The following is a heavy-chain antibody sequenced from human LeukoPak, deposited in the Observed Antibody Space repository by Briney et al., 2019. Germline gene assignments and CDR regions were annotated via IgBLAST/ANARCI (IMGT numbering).Heavy chain of an antibody. CDR3: ARGSYCSGGSCYSAY. Sequence: PGGSLRLSCAASGFSFSSSAMYWVRQAPGKGLEYVSAISSNGGTTYYANSVKGRFTISRDNSKNTLYLQMGSLRAEDMAVYYCARGSYCSGGSCYSAYWGQGTLVTVSS. CDR1: GFSFSSSA. CDR2: ISSNGGTT. D-gene: IGHD2-15*01. V-gene: IGHV3-64*01. J-gene: IGHJ4*02.